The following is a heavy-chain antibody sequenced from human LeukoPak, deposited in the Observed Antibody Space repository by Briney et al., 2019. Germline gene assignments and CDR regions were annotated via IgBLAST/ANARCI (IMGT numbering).Heavy chain of an antibody. CDR3: TRNPHPFGCGVRCPSDS. CDR2: TRSKTYSGAT. J-gene: IGHJ4*02. D-gene: IGHD3-16*01. V-gene: IGHV3-49*01. CDR1: AFTLRDYG. Sequence: GESLRPSSTPSAFTLRDYGMSWFRQAPGRGIEWVSFTRSKTYSGATEYAASVRGRFVISRDGSESIAYLQMNSLKTDDTGVYYCTRNPHPFGCGVRCPSDSWGQGTLVTVSP.